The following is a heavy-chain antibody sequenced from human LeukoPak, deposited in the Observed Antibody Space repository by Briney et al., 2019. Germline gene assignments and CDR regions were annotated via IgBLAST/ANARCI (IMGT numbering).Heavy chain of an antibody. CDR2: VRYDESNE. D-gene: IGHD5-12*01. J-gene: IGHJ4*02. CDR3: AKDSISGYVSVGPDY. V-gene: IGHV3-30*02. CDR1: GFVFSDYG. Sequence: PGGSLRLSCQTSGFVFSDYGMHWVRQAPGKGLEWVAFVRYDESNEYYADSVKGRFTISRDNSRNTLYLQMNSLRAEDTGVYSCAKDSISGYVSVGPDYWGLGTLVTVSS.